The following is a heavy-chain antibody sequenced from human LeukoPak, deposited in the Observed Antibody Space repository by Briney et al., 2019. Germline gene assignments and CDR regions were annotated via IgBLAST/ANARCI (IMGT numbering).Heavy chain of an antibody. CDR2: IKSAGAT. Sequence: PGGSLRLSCAVSGFTFSTNYMSWGRLAPGKGLEWVSTIKSAGATHYSDSVKGRFTISRDSSNNVLFLQMNSLRVDDTAVYYCAKDSGHTPFDNWGQGTLVTVSS. CDR3: AKDSGHTPFDN. D-gene: IGHD6-25*01. J-gene: IGHJ4*02. V-gene: IGHV3-53*01. CDR1: GFTFSTNY.